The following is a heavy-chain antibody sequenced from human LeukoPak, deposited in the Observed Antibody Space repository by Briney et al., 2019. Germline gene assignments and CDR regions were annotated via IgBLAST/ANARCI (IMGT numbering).Heavy chain of an antibody. CDR2: IRGDGSVK. CDR3: SRDANYYDSSRHYFDAFDI. CDR1: GCTFSTYW. Sequence: GGSLRVSCTASGCTFSTYWMTWVRQAPGKGLEWVANIRGDGSVKYLLDSVKGRFSISRDNAKNSLSLEMNHLRAEDTAVYYCSRDANYYDSSRHYFDAFDIWGRGTMVTVSS. J-gene: IGHJ3*02. D-gene: IGHD3-22*01. V-gene: IGHV3-7*01.